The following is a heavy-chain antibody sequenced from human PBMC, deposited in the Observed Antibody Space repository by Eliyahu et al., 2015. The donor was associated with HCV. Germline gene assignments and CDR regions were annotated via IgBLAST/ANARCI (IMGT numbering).Heavy chain of an antibody. CDR3: TADVPESSGYSSDY. CDR1: GXXLXNAW. V-gene: IGHV3-15*01. CDR2: IKRKIDGETT. D-gene: IGHD3-22*01. J-gene: IGHJ4*02. Sequence: EVQLVESGGGLVEPGGSLRLSCGASGXXLXNAWMXWVRQAPGKGLEWVGRIKRKIDGETTDYDAPVKGRFTISRDDSKNTVYLQMNSLKSEDTAVYYCTADVPESSGYSSDYWGQGTLVTVSS.